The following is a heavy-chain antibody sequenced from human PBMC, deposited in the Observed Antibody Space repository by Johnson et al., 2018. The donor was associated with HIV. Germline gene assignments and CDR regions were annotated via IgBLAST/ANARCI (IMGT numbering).Heavy chain of an antibody. D-gene: IGHD1-26*01. V-gene: IGHV3-7*01. J-gene: IGHJ3*02. CDR2: IKQDGSEK. Sequence: VQLVESGGGLVQPGGSLRLSCAASGFTFSSYWMSWVRQAPGKGLEWVDNIKQDGSEKYYVDSVKGRFTISRDNAKNSLYLQMNSLRAEDTAVYYCAREGRLGSYLGGVAFDMRGRGTMVTVSS. CDR1: GFTFSSYW. CDR3: AREGRLGSYLGGVAFDM.